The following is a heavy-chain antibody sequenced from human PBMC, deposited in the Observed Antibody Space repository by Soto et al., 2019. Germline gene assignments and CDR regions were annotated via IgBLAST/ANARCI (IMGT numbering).Heavy chain of an antibody. CDR1: GFTFSSYA. CDR2: ISGSGGST. J-gene: IGHJ5*02. V-gene: IGHV3-23*01. D-gene: IGHD3-9*01. Sequence: EVQLLESGGGLVQPGGSLRLSCAASGFTFSSYAMSWVRQAPGKGLEWVSAISGSGGSTYYADSVKGRFTISRDNSKNTXXLQMNSLRAEDTAVYYCAKGDYDILTGARPNWFDPWGQGTLVTVSS. CDR3: AKGDYDILTGARPNWFDP.